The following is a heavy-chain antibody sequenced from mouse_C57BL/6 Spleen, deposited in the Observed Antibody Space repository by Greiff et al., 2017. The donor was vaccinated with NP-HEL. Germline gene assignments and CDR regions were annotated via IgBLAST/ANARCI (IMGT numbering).Heavy chain of an antibody. Sequence: VQLQQSGPELVKPGASVKISCKASGYSFTGYYMNWVKQSPEKSLEWIGEINPSTGGTTYNQKFKAKATLTVDKSSSTAYMQLKSLTSEDSAVYYSARPWGSYYFDYWGQGTTLTVSS. D-gene: IGHD4-1*01. V-gene: IGHV1-42*01. CDR3: ARPWGSYYFDY. CDR1: GYSFTGYY. CDR2: INPSTGGT. J-gene: IGHJ2*01.